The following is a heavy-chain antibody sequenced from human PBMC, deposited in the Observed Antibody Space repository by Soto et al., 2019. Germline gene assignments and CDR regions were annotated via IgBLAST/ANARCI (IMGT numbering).Heavy chain of an antibody. CDR1: GFRFSDYG. Sequence: QVHLVESGGGVVQPGRSLRLACAASGFRFSDYGMHWVRQAPGKGLEWVAVISNDGSKKYYGDSVQGRFTISRDDSKSTVYVQMDSLKPEDTAVYYCAKTRRGYDMFFYGLDVWGQGTTVTVSS. CDR3: AKTRRGYDMFFYGLDV. CDR2: ISNDGSKK. J-gene: IGHJ6*02. D-gene: IGHD5-12*01. V-gene: IGHV3-30*18.